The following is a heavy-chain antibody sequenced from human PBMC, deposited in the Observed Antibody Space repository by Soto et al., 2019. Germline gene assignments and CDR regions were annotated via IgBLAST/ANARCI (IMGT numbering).Heavy chain of an antibody. CDR1: GGSISSYY. V-gene: IGHV4-59*01. CDR3: ARMGYNYGIYFDY. Sequence: PSETLSLTCTVSGGSISSYYWSWIRQPPGKGLEWIGYIYYSGSTNDNPSLKSRVTISVDTSKNQFSLKLSSVTAADTAVYYCARMGYNYGIYFDYWGQGTLVTVSS. D-gene: IGHD5-18*01. J-gene: IGHJ4*02. CDR2: IYYSGST.